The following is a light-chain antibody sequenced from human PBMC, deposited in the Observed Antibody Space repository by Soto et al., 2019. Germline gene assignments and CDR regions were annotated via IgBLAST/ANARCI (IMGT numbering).Light chain of an antibody. CDR2: EVN. CDR1: SSDVGGYNY. J-gene: IGLJ1*01. CDR3: SSYAATSNV. Sequence: QSALTQPPSASGSPGQSVAIACTGTSSDVGGYNYVSWYQQHPGKAPKLMIYEVNKRPSGVPDRFSGSKSGNTASLTVSGLQAEDEADYYCSSYAATSNVFGRGAKVTV. V-gene: IGLV2-8*01.